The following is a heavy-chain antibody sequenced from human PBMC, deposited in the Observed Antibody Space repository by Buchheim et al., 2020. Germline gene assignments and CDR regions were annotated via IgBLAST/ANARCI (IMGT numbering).Heavy chain of an antibody. Sequence: QVQLQQWGAGLLKPSETLSLTCAVYGGSFSGYYWSWIRQPPGKGLEWIGEINHSGSTNYNPSLKSRVTISVDTSKNQFSLKLSSVTAVDTAVYYCARGGITIFGVVTRTGGWFDPWGQGTL. CDR1: GGSFSGYY. V-gene: IGHV4-34*01. CDR3: ARGGITIFGVVTRTGGWFDP. J-gene: IGHJ5*02. D-gene: IGHD3-3*01. CDR2: INHSGST.